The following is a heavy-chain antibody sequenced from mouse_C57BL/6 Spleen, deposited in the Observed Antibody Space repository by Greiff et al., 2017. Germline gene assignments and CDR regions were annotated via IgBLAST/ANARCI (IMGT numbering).Heavy chain of an antibody. D-gene: IGHD1-1*01. Sequence: QVQLQQSGAELVRPGTSVKVSCKASGYAFTNYLIEWVKQRPGQGLEWIGVINPGSGGPNYNAKFKGKATLTADKSSSTAYMQLSSLTSEDSAVYFCARSGYYGSSYDFDYWGQGTTLTVSS. CDR2: INPGSGGP. CDR3: ARSGYYGSSYDFDY. V-gene: IGHV1-54*01. J-gene: IGHJ2*01. CDR1: GYAFTNYL.